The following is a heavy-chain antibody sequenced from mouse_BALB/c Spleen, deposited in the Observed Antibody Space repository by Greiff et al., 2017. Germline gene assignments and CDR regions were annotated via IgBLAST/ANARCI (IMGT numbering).Heavy chain of an antibody. V-gene: IGHV5-17*02. CDR1: GFTFSSFG. J-gene: IGHJ4*01. Sequence: EVMLVESGGGLVQPGGSRKLSCAASGFTFSSFGMHWVRQAPEKGLEWVAYISSGSSTIYYADTVKGRFTISRDNPKNTLFLQMTSLRSEDTAMYYGARHYFSMDYWGQGTSVTVSS. D-gene: IGHD1-1*02. CDR3: ARHYFSMDY. CDR2: ISSGSSTI.